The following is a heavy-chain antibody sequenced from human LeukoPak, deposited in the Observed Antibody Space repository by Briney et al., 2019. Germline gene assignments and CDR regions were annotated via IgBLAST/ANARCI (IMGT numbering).Heavy chain of an antibody. CDR1: SGSFSDHY. D-gene: IGHD3-10*01. CDR3: ARMIRGVQSHLSWFDS. J-gene: IGHJ5*01. CDR2: INHSGTT. Sequence: PSETLSLTCAVYSGSFSDHYWSWIRQSPGKGLEWIGEINHSGTTNYFPSLKSRATISVDTSKNQLSLKLSSVTAADTAVYYCARMIRGVQSHLSWFDSWGQGTLVTVSS. V-gene: IGHV4-34*01.